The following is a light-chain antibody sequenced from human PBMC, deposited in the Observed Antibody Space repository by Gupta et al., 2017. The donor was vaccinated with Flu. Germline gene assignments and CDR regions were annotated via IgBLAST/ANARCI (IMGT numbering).Light chain of an antibody. CDR2: GAS. Sequence: PGTLSWSPGERATLSCRASQSVGRSYLAWYQQKPGQAPRLLIYGASSRDTGITDRFSGSGYGTDFTLTISRLEHEDFAVYYWQQYGSSPTFGQGTKLEIK. J-gene: IGKJ2*01. V-gene: IGKV3-20*01. CDR1: QSVGRSY. CDR3: QQYGSSPT.